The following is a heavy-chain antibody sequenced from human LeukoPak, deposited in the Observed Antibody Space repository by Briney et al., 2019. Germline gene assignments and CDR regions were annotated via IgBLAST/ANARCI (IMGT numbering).Heavy chain of an antibody. D-gene: IGHD3-10*01. CDR2: ISAYNGNT. V-gene: IGHV1-18*01. J-gene: IGHJ3*02. CDR1: GGTFSSYA. CDR3: ARVPRGREAFDI. Sequence: ASVKVSCKASGGTFSSYAISWVRQAPGQGLEWMGWISAYNGNTNYAQKLQGRVTMTTDTSTSTAYMELRSLRSDDTAVYYCARVPRGREAFDIWGQGTMVTVSS.